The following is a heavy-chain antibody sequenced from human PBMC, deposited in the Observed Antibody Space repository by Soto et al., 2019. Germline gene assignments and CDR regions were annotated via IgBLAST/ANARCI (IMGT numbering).Heavy chain of an antibody. CDR1: GFTFSRYD. V-gene: IGHV3-13*01. CDR3: ARGGKGYCSSTSCYGDAFDI. Sequence: EVQLVVSGGGLVQPGGSLRLSCAASGFTFSRYDMHWVRQATGKGLEWVSAIGTAGDTYYPGSVKGRFTISRENAKNSFYLQMNSLRAEDTAVYYCARGGKGYCSSTSCYGDAFDIWGQGTRVTVSS. D-gene: IGHD2-2*01. J-gene: IGHJ3*02. CDR2: IGTAGDT.